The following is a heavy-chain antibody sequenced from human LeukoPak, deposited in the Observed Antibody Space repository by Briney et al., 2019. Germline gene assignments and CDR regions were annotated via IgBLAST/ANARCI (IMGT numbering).Heavy chain of an antibody. V-gene: IGHV3-48*03. CDR2: ISSSGSTI. CDR1: GFTFSSYE. Sequence: SGGSLRLSCAASGFTFSSYEMNWVRQAPGKGLEWVSYISSSGSTIYYADSVKGRFTISRDNSKNTLYLQMNSLRAEDTAVYYCAKKGFEISRDIWGQGTMVTVSS. CDR3: AKKGFEISRDI. D-gene: IGHD3-10*01. J-gene: IGHJ3*02.